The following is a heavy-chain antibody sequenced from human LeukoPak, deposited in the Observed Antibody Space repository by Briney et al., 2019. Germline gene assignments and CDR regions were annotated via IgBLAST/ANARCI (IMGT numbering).Heavy chain of an antibody. V-gene: IGHV3-23*01. J-gene: IGHJ3*02. CDR2: ISGSGGST. Sequence: PGGSLRLPCAASGFTFSSYAMSWVRQAPGKGLEWVSAISGSGGSTYYADSVKGRFTISRDNSKNTLYLQMNSLRAEDTAVYYCAKDRPPTLMTAEPQGAFDIWGQGTMVTVSS. CDR1: GFTFSSYA. D-gene: IGHD1-14*01. CDR3: AKDRPPTLMTAEPQGAFDI.